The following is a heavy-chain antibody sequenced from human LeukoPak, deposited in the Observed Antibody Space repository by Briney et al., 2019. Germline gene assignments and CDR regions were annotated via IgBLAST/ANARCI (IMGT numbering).Heavy chain of an antibody. CDR3: ASQLRGYSYGWYYLDY. CDR2: IYKDGRT. CDR1: GFSVSTNY. V-gene: IGHV3-66*04. J-gene: IGHJ4*02. D-gene: IGHD5-18*01. Sequence: GGSLRLSCAASGFSVSTNYMTWVRQAPGKGLDWVSVIYKDGRTYYADSVDGRFTISRESSENTLFLQMNNLRVEDTAVYYCASQLRGYSYGWYYLDYWGQGTLVTVSS.